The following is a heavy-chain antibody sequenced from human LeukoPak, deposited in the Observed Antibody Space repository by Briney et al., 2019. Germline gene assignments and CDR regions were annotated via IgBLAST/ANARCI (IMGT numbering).Heavy chain of an antibody. J-gene: IGHJ5*02. CDR1: GYTFTSYD. D-gene: IGHD3-3*01. CDR3: ARVGYDFWSGYLGGNWFDP. CDR2: MNPNSGNT. V-gene: IGHV1-8*01. Sequence: VSVKVSCKASGYTFTSYDINWVRQATGQGLEWMGWMNPNSGNTGYAQKFQGRVTMTRNTSISTAYMELSSLRSEDTAVYYCARVGYDFWSGYLGGNWFDPWGQGTLVTVSS.